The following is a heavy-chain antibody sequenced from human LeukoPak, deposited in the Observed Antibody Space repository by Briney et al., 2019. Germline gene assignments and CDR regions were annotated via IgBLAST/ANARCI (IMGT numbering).Heavy chain of an antibody. D-gene: IGHD2-2*01. Sequence: GGSLRLSCAASGFTFSSYSMNWVRQAPGKGLEWVSYISSSSSTIYYADSVKGRFTISRDNAKNSLYLQMNSLRAEDTAVYYCARDIVVVPAAISPTWIIWGQGTMVTVSS. CDR1: GFTFSSYS. V-gene: IGHV3-48*04. CDR2: ISSSSSTI. CDR3: ARDIVVVPAAISPTWII. J-gene: IGHJ3*02.